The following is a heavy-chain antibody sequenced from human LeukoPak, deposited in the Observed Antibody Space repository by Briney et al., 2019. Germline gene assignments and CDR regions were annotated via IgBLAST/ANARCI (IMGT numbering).Heavy chain of an antibody. V-gene: IGHV4-59*01. CDR3: ARDTRRSSGFSAFDI. D-gene: IGHD6-19*01. CDR2: IYYSGST. CDR1: GGSISSYY. Sequence: SSETLSLTCTVSGGSISSYYWSWIRQPPGKGLEWIGYIYYSGSTNYNPSLKSRVTISVDTSKNQFSLKLSSVTAADTAVYYCARDTRRSSGFSAFDIRGQGTMVTVSS. J-gene: IGHJ3*02.